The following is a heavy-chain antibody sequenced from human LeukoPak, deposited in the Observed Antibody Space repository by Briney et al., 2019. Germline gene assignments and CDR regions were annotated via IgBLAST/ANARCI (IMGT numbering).Heavy chain of an antibody. V-gene: IGHV1-2*02. Sequence: ASVKVSCKASGYTFTGYYMHWVRQAPGQGLEWMGWINPNSGGTNYAQKFQGRVTMTRDTSISTAYMELSRLRSDDTAVYYCARVGSSSSWYYYYYMDVWGKGTTVTVSS. J-gene: IGHJ6*03. CDR2: INPNSGGT. CDR1: GYTFTGYY. D-gene: IGHD6-13*01. CDR3: ARVGSSSSWYYYYYMDV.